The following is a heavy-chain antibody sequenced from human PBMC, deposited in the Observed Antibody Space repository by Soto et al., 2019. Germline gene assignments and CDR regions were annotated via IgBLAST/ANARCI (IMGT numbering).Heavy chain of an antibody. V-gene: IGHV1-46*03. CDR3: ARDNRIAARPGYYYYMDV. Sequence: GASVKVSCKASGGTFSSYAISWVRQAPGQGLEWMGIIIPIGGSTSYAQKFQGRVTMTRDTSTSTVYMELSSLRSEDTAVYYCARDNRIAARPGYYYYMDVWGKGTTVTVSS. J-gene: IGHJ6*03. CDR1: GGTFSSYA. CDR2: IIPIGGST. D-gene: IGHD6-6*01.